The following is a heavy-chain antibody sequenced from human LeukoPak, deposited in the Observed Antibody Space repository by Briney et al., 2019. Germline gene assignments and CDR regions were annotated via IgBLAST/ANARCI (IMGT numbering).Heavy chain of an antibody. CDR2: IIPIFGTA. J-gene: IGHJ4*02. V-gene: IGHV1-69*13. D-gene: IGHD3-22*01. Sequence: VASVKVSCKASGGTFSSYAISWVRQAPGQGLEWMGGIIPIFGTANYAQKFQGRVTLTADESTSTAYMEPSSLRSEDTAVYYCARKLGPYYSDSSGYYDYWGQGTLVTVSS. CDR3: ARKLGPYYSDSSGYYDY. CDR1: GGTFSSYA.